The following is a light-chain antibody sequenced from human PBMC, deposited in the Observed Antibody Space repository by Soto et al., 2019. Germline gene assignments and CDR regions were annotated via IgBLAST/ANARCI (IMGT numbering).Light chain of an antibody. CDR3: QQYGSSGT. CDR1: QSVSNNY. Sequence: EIVSTQSPGTLCLSPGERATLSCRASQSVSNNYLAWYQQKPGQAPRLLIYGASNRATGIPDRFSGSGSGTDFTLTISRLEPEDFAVYYCQQYGSSGTFGQGTKVDI. V-gene: IGKV3-20*01. J-gene: IGKJ1*01. CDR2: GAS.